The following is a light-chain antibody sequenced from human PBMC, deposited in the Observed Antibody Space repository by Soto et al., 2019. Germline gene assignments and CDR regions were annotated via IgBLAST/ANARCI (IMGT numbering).Light chain of an antibody. Sequence: QSVLTQPPSASGTPGQSVTISCSGSSSNIGSDAVNWYQQLPGTAPKLLIYSSNQRPSGVPDRFSGSKSGTSASLAISGLQSEDEADYYCSAWDDVLNGFVFGTGTKLTVL. CDR1: SSNIGSDA. J-gene: IGLJ1*01. CDR3: SAWDDVLNGFV. CDR2: SSN. V-gene: IGLV1-44*01.